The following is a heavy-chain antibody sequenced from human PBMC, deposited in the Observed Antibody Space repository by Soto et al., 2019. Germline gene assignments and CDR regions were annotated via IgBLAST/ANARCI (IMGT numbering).Heavy chain of an antibody. D-gene: IGHD3-10*01. CDR1: GFTFDDYA. Sequence: EVQLVESGGGLVQPGRSLRLSCAASGFTFDDYAMHWVRQAPGKGLEWVSGISWNSGSIGYADSVKGRFTISRDNAKNSLDLQMNSLRAEETALDYCGKDFGMTTGPSGGGAWGQGTLVTVSS. CDR3: GKDFGMTTGPSGGGA. CDR2: ISWNSGSI. V-gene: IGHV3-9*01. J-gene: IGHJ5*02.